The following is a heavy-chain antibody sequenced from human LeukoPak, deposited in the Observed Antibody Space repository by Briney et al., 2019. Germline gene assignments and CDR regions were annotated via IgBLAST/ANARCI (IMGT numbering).Heavy chain of an antibody. D-gene: IGHD6-19*01. V-gene: IGHV1-2*04. Sequence: GASVKVSCKASGYTFTGYYMHWVRQAPGQGLEWMGWINPNSGGTNYAQKFQGWVTMTRDTSISTAYMELSRLRSDDTAVYYCARGRLAVAGALDAFDIWGQGTMATVSS. CDR1: GYTFTGYY. CDR3: ARGRLAVAGALDAFDI. J-gene: IGHJ3*02. CDR2: INPNSGGT.